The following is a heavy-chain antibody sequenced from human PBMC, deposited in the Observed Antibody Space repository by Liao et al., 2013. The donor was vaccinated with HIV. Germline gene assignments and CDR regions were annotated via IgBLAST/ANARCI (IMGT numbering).Heavy chain of an antibody. CDR3: ARGGRRIYSGSYPLRY. J-gene: IGHJ4*02. CDR2: INHSGST. Sequence: QVQLQQWGAGLLKPSETLSLTCAVYGGSFSGYYWNWIRQPPGKGLEWIGEINHSGSTNYNPSLKSRVTISVDTSKNQFSLKLSSVTAADTAVYYCARGGRRIYSGSYPLRYWGQGTLVTVSS. V-gene: IGHV4-34*01. CDR1: GGSFSGYY. D-gene: IGHD1-26*01.